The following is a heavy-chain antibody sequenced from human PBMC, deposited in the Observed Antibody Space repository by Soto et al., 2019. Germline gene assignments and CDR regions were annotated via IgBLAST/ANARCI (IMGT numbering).Heavy chain of an antibody. CDR2: ISSSSRSI. CDR3: TREQITMVRGPLDY. Sequence: EVQLVESGGGLVQPGGSLRLSCAASGFTFSSYSMNWVRQAPGKGLEWVSYISSSSRSIYYADSVKGRFTISRDNAKNSLYLQRNSLRAGDTAVYFCTREQITMVRGPLDYWGQGTLVTVSS. D-gene: IGHD3-10*01. CDR1: GFTFSSYS. V-gene: IGHV3-48*01. J-gene: IGHJ4*02.